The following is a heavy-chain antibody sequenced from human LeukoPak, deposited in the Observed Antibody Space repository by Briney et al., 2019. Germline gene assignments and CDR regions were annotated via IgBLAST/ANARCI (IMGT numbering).Heavy chain of an antibody. CDR3: AKDPDFWSGYSDY. Sequence: GGSLRLSCAGSGFTVSTNYMTWVRQAPGKGLEWVAVISYDGSNKYYADSVKGRFTISRDNSKNTLYLQMNSLRAEDTAVYYCAKDPDFWSGYSDYWGQGTLVTVSS. V-gene: IGHV3-30*18. CDR1: GFTVSTNY. CDR2: ISYDGSNK. J-gene: IGHJ4*02. D-gene: IGHD3-3*01.